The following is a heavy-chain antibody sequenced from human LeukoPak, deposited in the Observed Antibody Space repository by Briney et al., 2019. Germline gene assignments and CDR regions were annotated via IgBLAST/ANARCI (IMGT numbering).Heavy chain of an antibody. CDR1: GGSISSGSYY. D-gene: IGHD3-3*01. V-gene: IGHV4-61*02. CDR3: ARETYYDFWSGYYQDY. J-gene: IGHJ4*02. CDR2: IYTSGST. Sequence: PSQTLSLTCTVSGGSISSGSYYWSWIRQPAGKGLEWMGRIYTSGSTNYNPSLKSRVTISVDTSKNQFSLKLSSVTAADTAVYYCARETYYDFWSGYYQDYWGQGTLVTVSS.